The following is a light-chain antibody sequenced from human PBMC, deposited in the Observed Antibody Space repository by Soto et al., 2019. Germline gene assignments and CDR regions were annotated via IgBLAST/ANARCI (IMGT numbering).Light chain of an antibody. V-gene: IGLV2-8*01. CDR3: SSYAGNNKYV. J-gene: IGLJ1*01. CDR1: SSDVGGYNY. CDR2: EVS. Sequence: QSALTQPPSASGSPGQSVTISCTGTSSDVGGYNYVSWYQQHPGKAPKLMLSEVSKRPSGVPDRFSGSKSGNTASLSVSGLQAEDEADYFCSSYAGNNKYVFGTGTKVTVL.